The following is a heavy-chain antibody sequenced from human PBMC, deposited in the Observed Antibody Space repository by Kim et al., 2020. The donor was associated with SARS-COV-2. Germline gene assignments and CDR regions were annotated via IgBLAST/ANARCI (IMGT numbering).Heavy chain of an antibody. Sequence: ASVKVSCKASGYTFTSYYMHWVRQAPGQGLEWMGIINPSGGSTSYAQKFQGRVTMTRDTSTSTVYMELSSLRSEDTAVYYCARVQHGYCSGGSCSGEYGDSGNAPFDTWCQGTIVTVSS. J-gene: IGHJ3*02. D-gene: IGHD2-15*01. CDR1: GYTFTSYY. CDR3: ARVQHGYCSGGSCSGEYGDSGNAPFDT. V-gene: IGHV1-46*01. CDR2: INPSGGST.